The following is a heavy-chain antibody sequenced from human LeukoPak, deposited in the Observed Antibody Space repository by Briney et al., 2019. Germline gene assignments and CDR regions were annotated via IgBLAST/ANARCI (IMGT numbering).Heavy chain of an antibody. J-gene: IGHJ4*02. CDR3: ARMTAMVGSDF. CDR1: GFTFSSYW. V-gene: IGHV3-74*01. CDR2: INSDETST. D-gene: IGHD5-18*01. Sequence: GGSLRLSCAASGFTFSSYWMHWVRQAPGKGLVWVSRINSDETSTSYADSVRGRFTISRDNAKNTLYLQMNSLRAEDTAVYYCARMTAMVGSDFWGQGTLVTVSS.